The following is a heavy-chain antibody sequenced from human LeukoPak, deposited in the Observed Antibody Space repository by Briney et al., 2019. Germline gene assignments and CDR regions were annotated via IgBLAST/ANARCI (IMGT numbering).Heavy chain of an antibody. Sequence: SETLSLTCTVSGGSTNRDDCGWIRQPAGKGLEWIGRIYTSGSTNYNPSLKSRVTMSVDTSKNQFSLKLSSVTAADTAVYHCARESHSSSYLFDYWGQGTLVTVSS. J-gene: IGHJ4*02. CDR3: ARESHSSSYLFDY. D-gene: IGHD6-6*01. CDR2: IYTSGST. CDR1: GGSTNRDD. V-gene: IGHV4-4*07.